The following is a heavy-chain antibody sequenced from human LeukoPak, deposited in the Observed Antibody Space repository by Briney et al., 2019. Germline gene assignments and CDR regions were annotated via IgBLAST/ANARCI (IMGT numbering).Heavy chain of an antibody. J-gene: IGHJ5*02. D-gene: IGHD6-19*01. V-gene: IGHV3-23*01. CDR2: ISDSGSST. CDR3: ARVSSGWSSNWFDP. CDR1: GFTFSSYW. Sequence: GGSLRLSCAASGFTFSSYWMSWVRQAPGKGLEWVSAISDSGSSTYYADSVKGRFTISRDNSKNTLYLQMNSLRAEDTAVYYCARVSSGWSSNWFDPWGQGTLVTVSS.